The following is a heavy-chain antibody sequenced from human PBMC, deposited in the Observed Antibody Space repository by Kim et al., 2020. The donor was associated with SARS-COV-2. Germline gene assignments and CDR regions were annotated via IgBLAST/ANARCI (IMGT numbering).Heavy chain of an antibody. J-gene: IGHJ4*02. CDR3: AHRLRRGGFRGGYNSYYFDY. V-gene: IGHV2-5*02. CDR1: GFSLSTSGVG. CDR2: IYWDDDK. D-gene: IGHD5-12*01. Sequence: SGPTLVKPTQTLTLTCTFSGFSLSTSGVGVGWIRQPPGKALEWLALIYWDDDKRYSPSLKSRLTITKDTSKNQVVLTMTNMDPVDTATYYCAHRLRRGGFRGGYNSYYFDYWGQGTLVTVSS.